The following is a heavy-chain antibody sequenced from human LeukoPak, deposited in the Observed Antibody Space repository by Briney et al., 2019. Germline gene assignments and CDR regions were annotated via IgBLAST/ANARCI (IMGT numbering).Heavy chain of an antibody. CDR1: GFTFSSYG. D-gene: IGHD3-22*01. J-gene: IGHJ6*02. V-gene: IGHV3-30*18. CDR2: ISYDGSNK. CDR3: AKEGYYYDSSGYNYYYGMDV. Sequence: GRSLRPSCAASGFTFSSYGMHWVRQAPGKGLEWVAVISYDGSNKYYADSVKGRFTISRDNSKNTLYLQMNSLRAEDTAVYYCAKEGYYYDSSGYNYYYGMDVWGQGTTVTVSS.